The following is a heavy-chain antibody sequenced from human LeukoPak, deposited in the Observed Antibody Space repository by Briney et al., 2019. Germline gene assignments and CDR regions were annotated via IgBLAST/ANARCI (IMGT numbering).Heavy chain of an antibody. J-gene: IGHJ4*02. V-gene: IGHV3-7*01. D-gene: IGHD3-22*01. CDR3: ASSDYYDSSGYLVY. CDR2: INQDGSGE. Sequence: GGSLRLSCTASGFPFSTYWLSWVRQAPGKGLEWVANINQDGSGEYYAGSVKGRFTISRDNSKNTLYLQMNSLRAEDTAVYYCASSDYYDSSGYLVYWGQGTLVTVSS. CDR1: GFPFSTYW.